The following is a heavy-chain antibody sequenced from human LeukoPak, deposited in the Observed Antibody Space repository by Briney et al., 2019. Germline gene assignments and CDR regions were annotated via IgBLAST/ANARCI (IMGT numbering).Heavy chain of an antibody. CDR2: IYTSGST. CDR3: ARHLTGYGSWGHYGMDV. V-gene: IGHV4-61*02. D-gene: IGHD3-10*01. J-gene: IGHJ6*02. Sequence: PSETLSLTCTVSGGSISSGSYYWSWIRQPAGKGLEWIGRIYTSGSTNYNPSLKSRVTISVDTSKNQFSLKLSSVTAADTAVYYCARHLTGYGSWGHYGMDVWGQGTTVTVSS. CDR1: GGSISSGSYY.